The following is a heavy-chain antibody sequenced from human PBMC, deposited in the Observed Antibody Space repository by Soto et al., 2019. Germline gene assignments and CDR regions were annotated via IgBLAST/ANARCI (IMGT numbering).Heavy chain of an antibody. Sequence: ASVKVSCKASGYTFTGYYVHWVRQAPGQGLEWMGWINPNSGGTNYAQKFQGRVTMTRDTSISTAYMELSRLRSDDTAVYYCARDTRIAVAGTDAFDIWGQGTMVTVSS. CDR1: GYTFTGYY. V-gene: IGHV1-2*02. CDR2: INPNSGGT. J-gene: IGHJ3*02. D-gene: IGHD6-19*01. CDR3: ARDTRIAVAGTDAFDI.